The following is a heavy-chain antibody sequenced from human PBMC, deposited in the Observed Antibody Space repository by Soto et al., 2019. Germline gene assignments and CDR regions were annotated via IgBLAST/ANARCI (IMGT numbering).Heavy chain of an antibody. D-gene: IGHD6-19*01. CDR1: GYSFTNYG. CDR3: ARDRGVAPPVAGNTHYYYYMDV. J-gene: IGHJ6*03. CDR2: ISAYNGNT. V-gene: IGHV1-18*01. Sequence: QDQLVQSGVEVKKPGASVKVSCKASGYSFTNYGITWVRQAPGQGFEWMGWISAYNGNTSYAQKFQGRVTLTTDACTSTAYLELRSLRSDDTAVYYCARDRGVAPPVAGNTHYYYYMDVWGKGTTVTVSS.